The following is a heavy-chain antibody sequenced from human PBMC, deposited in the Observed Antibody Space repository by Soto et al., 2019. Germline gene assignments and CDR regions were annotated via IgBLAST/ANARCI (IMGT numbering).Heavy chain of an antibody. CDR2: IYWDDDK. J-gene: IGHJ6*02. D-gene: IGHD3-22*01. CDR3: ALLTYDSSGHYGMDV. V-gene: IGHV2-5*02. CDR1: GFSLSTTGVG. Sequence: SGPTLVNPTQTLTLTCTFSGFSLSTTGVGVAWIRQPPGKALEWLALIYWDDDKRYRPSLKSRLTITKDTSKNQVVVTMTNMDPVDTATYYCALLTYDSSGHYGMDVWGQGNTVTVSS.